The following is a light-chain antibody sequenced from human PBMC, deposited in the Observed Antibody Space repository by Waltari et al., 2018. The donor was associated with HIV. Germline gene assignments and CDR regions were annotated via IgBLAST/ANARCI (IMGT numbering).Light chain of an antibody. V-gene: IGKV1-27*01. Sequence: DIQMTQSPSSLSASVGDRVTITCRASQGISNYLAWYQQKPGKVPKLLIYAASTLRSGVQSQFSSSGSGTDFTITISSLRPEDVATYYCQKYNSAPYSIGRGTKLEIK. CDR1: QGISNY. CDR2: AAS. J-gene: IGKJ2*03. CDR3: QKYNSAPYS.